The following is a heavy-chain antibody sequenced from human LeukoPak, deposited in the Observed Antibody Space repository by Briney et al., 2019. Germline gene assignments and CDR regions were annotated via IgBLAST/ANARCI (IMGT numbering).Heavy chain of an antibody. J-gene: IGHJ6*03. CDR3: ARAGLGIENYYYYRDV. V-gene: IGHV4-31*03. CDR1: GASISSDGFY. D-gene: IGHD1-14*01. CDR2: IYYTGFT. Sequence: SETLSLTCTVSGASISSDGFYWTWSRQLPGRGLEWIGYIYYTGFTYCNPSLKSRLTMSVDTSQNQFSLRMSSMTAADTAVYCCARAGLGIENYYYYRDVWGKGTRVSVSS.